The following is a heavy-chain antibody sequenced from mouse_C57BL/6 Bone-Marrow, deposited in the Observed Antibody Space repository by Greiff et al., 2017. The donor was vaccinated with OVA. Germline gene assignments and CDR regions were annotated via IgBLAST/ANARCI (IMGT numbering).Heavy chain of an antibody. D-gene: IGHD2-4*01. J-gene: IGHJ3*01. V-gene: IGHV1-72*01. CDR3: ERRVNYDWAWFAY. Sequence: QVQLQQPGAELVKPGASVKLSCKASGYTFTSYWMHWVKQRPGRGLEWIGRIDPNSGGTKYNEKFKSKATLTVDKPSSTAYMQLSRLTTENSAVYDSERRVNYDWAWFAYWGQGTLVTVSA. CDR1: GYTFTSYW. CDR2: IDPNSGGT.